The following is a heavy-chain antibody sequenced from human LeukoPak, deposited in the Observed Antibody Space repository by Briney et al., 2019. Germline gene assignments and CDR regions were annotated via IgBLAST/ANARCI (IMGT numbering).Heavy chain of an antibody. Sequence: GGSLRLSCAASGFTVSSNYMSWVRQAPGKGLEWVSVIYSGGSTYYADSVKGRFTISRDNAKNSLYLQMNSLRAEDTAVYYCARDQRCGGEGWSYSCWFDPWGQGTLVTVSS. CDR3: ARDQRCGGEGWSYSCWFDP. D-gene: IGHD2-21*01. J-gene: IGHJ5*02. CDR1: GFTVSSNY. CDR2: IYSGGST. V-gene: IGHV3-53*01.